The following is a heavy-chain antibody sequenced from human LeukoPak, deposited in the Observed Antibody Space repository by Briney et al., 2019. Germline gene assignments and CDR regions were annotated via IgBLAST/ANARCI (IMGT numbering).Heavy chain of an antibody. CDR1: GFTFSTYW. D-gene: IGHD4-11*01. J-gene: IGHJ4*02. Sequence: HPGGSLILSCAASGFTFSTYWMKWVRQAPGKGLEWVASIKEDGSDKYYVDSVKGRFSISRDNAKNSLYLQMNSLRTEDTAVYYCAKGGHYNFDYWGQGTLVTVSS. V-gene: IGHV3-7*01. CDR2: IKEDGSDK. CDR3: AKGGHYNFDY.